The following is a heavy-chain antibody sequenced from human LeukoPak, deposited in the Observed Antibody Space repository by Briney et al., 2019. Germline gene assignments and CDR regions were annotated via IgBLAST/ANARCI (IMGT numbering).Heavy chain of an antibody. V-gene: IGHV3-53*01. CDR3: ARDLFQGLYEGFDY. D-gene: IGHD2-8*01. Sequence: GGSLRLSCAASGFTVSSNYMSWVRQAPGKGLEWVSVIYSGGSTYYADSVKGRFTISRDNSKNTLYLQMNSLRAEDTAVYYCARDLFQGLYEGFDYWGQGTLVTVSS. CDR1: GFTVSSNY. CDR2: IYSGGST. J-gene: IGHJ4*02.